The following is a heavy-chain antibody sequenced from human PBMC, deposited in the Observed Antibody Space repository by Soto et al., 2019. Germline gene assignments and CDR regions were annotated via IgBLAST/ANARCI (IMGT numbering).Heavy chain of an antibody. J-gene: IGHJ4*02. V-gene: IGHV4-59*01. CDR3: ARVGIAVAGHFDY. CDR2: IYYSGST. D-gene: IGHD6-19*01. Sequence: PXETLSLTCTVAGGSISSYYWSWIRQPPGKGLEWIGYIYYSGSTNYNPSLKSRVTISVDTSKNQFSLKLSSVTAADTAVYYCARVGIAVAGHFDYWGQGTLVTVSS. CDR1: GGSISSYY.